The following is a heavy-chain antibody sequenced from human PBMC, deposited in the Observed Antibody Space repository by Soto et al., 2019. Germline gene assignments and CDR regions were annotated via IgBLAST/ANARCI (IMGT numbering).Heavy chain of an antibody. CDR2: ITVGSSHI. Sequence: WGYLILSYTGSGFPFSAYNINWVRQAPGKGLEWVSSITVGSSHIYQPNSMKGRFTISRDDAKNSVYLQIDSLRDEDTALYYFSRSPDVGVIGDYCGQG. CDR1: GFPFSAYN. CDR3: SRSPDVGVIGDY. D-gene: IGHD3-16*01. J-gene: IGHJ4*02. V-gene: IGHV3-21*01.